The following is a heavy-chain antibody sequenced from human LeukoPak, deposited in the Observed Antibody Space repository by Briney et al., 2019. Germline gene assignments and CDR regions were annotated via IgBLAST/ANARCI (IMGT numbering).Heavy chain of an antibody. CDR2: IDHSGST. V-gene: IGHV4-34*01. J-gene: IGHJ4*02. CDR1: GGSFSDYS. D-gene: IGHD5-12*01. CDR3: ATGLPTDY. Sequence: PSETLSLTCAVYGGSFSDYSWSWIRQPPGKGLEWIGEIDHSGSTNYNPSLKSRVTISVDTSKNQFSLRLGSVTAADTGVYYCATGLPTDYGGQGTLVTVSS.